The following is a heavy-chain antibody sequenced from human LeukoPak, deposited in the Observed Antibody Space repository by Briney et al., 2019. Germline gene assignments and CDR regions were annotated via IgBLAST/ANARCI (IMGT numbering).Heavy chain of an antibody. CDR3: ARDGEIVVVPAAFMDV. J-gene: IGHJ6*02. CDR2: ISSSSSYI. V-gene: IGHV3-21*01. CDR1: GYTFSSYS. D-gene: IGHD2-2*01. Sequence: SCKASGYTFSSYSMNWVRQAPGKGLEWVSSISSSSSYIYYADSVKGRFTISRDNAKNSLYLQMNSLRAEDTAVYYCARDGEIVVVPAAFMDVWGQGTTVTVSS.